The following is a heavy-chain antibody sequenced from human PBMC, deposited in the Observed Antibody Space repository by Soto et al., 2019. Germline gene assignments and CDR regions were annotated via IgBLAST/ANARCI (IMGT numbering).Heavy chain of an antibody. J-gene: IGHJ6*02. CDR2: IIPFIGSA. D-gene: IGHD4-4*01. Sequence: QVQLVQSGAEVKKPGSSVTVSCKASGGTFSSYAISWVRQAPGQGLEWMGRIIPFIGSANYAQKFQGRVTISADESTRTDSMGLTRLRSEDTAVDYCARVVMTTVPASYYYGMDVWGQGTTVTVSS. CDR1: GGTFSSYA. V-gene: IGHV1-69*18. CDR3: ARVVMTTVPASYYYGMDV.